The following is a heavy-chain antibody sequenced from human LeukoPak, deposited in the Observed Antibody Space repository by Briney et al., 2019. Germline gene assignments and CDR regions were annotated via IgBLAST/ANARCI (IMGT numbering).Heavy chain of an antibody. CDR3: ARSGDYYDSSGYLTEDY. J-gene: IGHJ4*02. V-gene: IGHV1-18*01. D-gene: IGHD3-22*01. Sequence: ASAKVSCKASGYTFTSYGISWVRQAPGQGLEWMGWISAYNGNTNYAQKLQGRVTMTTDTSTSTAYMELRSLRSDDTAVYYCARSGDYYDSSGYLTEDYWGQGTLVTVSS. CDR1: GYTFTSYG. CDR2: ISAYNGNT.